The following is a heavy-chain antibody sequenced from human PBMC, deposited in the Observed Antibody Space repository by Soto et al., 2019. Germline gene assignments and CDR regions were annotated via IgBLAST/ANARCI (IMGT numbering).Heavy chain of an antibody. D-gene: IGHD4-17*01. CDR2: IRSKANSYAT. CDR1: GFTFSGSA. J-gene: IGHJ4*02. Sequence: PGGSLRLSCAASGFTFSGSAMHWVRQASGKGLEWVGRIRSKANSYATAYAASVKGRLTVSRDDSKNTAYLQMNSLKTEDTAVYYCTSSPSMTTNDYWGQGTLVTVS. CDR3: TSSPSMTTNDY. V-gene: IGHV3-73*01.